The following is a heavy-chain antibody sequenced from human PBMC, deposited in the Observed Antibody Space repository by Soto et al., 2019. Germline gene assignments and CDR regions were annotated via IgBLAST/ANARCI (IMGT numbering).Heavy chain of an antibody. CDR1: GGTFSSYA. Sequence: QVQLVQSGAEVKKPGSSVKVSCKASGGTFSSYAISWVRQAPGQGLEWMGGIIPIFGTANYAQKFQGRVTITAEESTSTAYMELSSLRSEHTAVYYCARDGVGSVVAKMRANRAWFDPWGQGTLVTVSS. J-gene: IGHJ5*02. D-gene: IGHD2-15*01. CDR3: ARDGVGSVVAKMRANRAWFDP. CDR2: IIPIFGTA. V-gene: IGHV1-69*01.